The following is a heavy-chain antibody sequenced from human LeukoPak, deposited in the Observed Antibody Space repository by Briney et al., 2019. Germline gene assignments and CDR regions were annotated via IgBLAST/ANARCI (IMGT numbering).Heavy chain of an antibody. D-gene: IGHD3-10*01. CDR1: GYTFTSYG. V-gene: IGHV1-24*01. J-gene: IGHJ4*02. CDR2: FDPEDGET. CDR3: ATASGMVDVYFDY. Sequence: ASVKVSCKASGYTFTSYGISWVRQAPGQGLEWMGGFDPEDGETIYAQKFQGRVTMTEDTSTDTAYMELSSLRSEDTAVYYCATASGMVDVYFDYWGQGTLVTVSS.